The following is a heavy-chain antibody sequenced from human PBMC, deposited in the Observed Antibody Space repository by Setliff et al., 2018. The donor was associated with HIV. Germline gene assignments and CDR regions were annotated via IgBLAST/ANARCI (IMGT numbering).Heavy chain of an antibody. CDR2: INIRSGNT. Sequence: GASVKVSCKASGYSFTTSGVSWVRQAPGQGLEWMGWINIRSGNTNYAQKFQGRVTMTRDTSTSTIYMKLSSLRSEDTAVYYCATTQDGPGGNYFDSWGQGTLVTVSS. CDR1: GYSFTTSG. D-gene: IGHD3-16*01. J-gene: IGHJ4*02. V-gene: IGHV1-18*01. CDR3: ATTQDGPGGNYFDS.